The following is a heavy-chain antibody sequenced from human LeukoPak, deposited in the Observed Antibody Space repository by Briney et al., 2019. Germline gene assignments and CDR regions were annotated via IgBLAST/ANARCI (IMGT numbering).Heavy chain of an antibody. D-gene: IGHD6-19*01. Sequence: GGSLRLSCAASGFTFSSYEMSWVRQAPGKGLEWVANIKQDGTEIAYVDSVKGRFTMSRDNAKNSLYLQMNSLRAEDTAVYYCARVEGSGWSNYWGQGTLVTVSS. V-gene: IGHV3-7*05. CDR1: GFTFSSYE. J-gene: IGHJ4*02. CDR3: ARVEGSGWSNY. CDR2: IKQDGTEI.